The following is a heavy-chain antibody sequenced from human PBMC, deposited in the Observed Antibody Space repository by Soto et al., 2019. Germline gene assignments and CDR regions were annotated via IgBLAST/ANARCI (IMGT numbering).Heavy chain of an antibody. CDR1: GGTFSSYA. CDR2: IIPICGTA. J-gene: IGHJ6*02. D-gene: IGHD1-26*01. Sequence: QVQLVQSGAEVKKPGSSVKVSCKASGGTFSSYAISWVRQAPGQGREWMGGIIPICGTANYAQKFQGRVTITADESTSTAYMELSSLRSEDTAVYYCARKVVGATRGYYYYGMDVWGQGTTVTVSS. CDR3: ARKVVGATRGYYYYGMDV. V-gene: IGHV1-69*01.